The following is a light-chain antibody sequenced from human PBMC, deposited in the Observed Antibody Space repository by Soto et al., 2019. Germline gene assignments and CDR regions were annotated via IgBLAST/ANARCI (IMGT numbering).Light chain of an antibody. CDR2: DAS. CDR3: QPRSDWPLT. Sequence: IVLTQSQATLSLSTGDRANLSCSASQSVSSYLSFYQQKPGHAPRLLVYDASTRAPGIPARFSGSGSGTDFNLNISSLEHDDVAVYFSQPRSDWPLTFCGGTKVAIK. CDR1: QSVSSY. V-gene: IGKV3-11*01. J-gene: IGKJ4*01.